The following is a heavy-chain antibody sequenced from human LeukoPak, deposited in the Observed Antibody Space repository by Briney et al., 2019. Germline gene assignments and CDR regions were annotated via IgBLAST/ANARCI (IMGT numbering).Heavy chain of an antibody. CDR3: ARDLGGDYGVPPLVDY. D-gene: IGHD4-17*01. CDR2: IKQDGSEK. J-gene: IGHJ4*02. Sequence: SGGSLRLSCAASGFTFSSYWMSWVRQAPGKGLEWVANIKQDGSEKYYVDSVKGRFTISRDNAKNSLYLQMNSLRAEDTAVYYCARDLGGDYGVPPLVDYWGQGTLVTVSS. CDR1: GFTFSSYW. V-gene: IGHV3-7*01.